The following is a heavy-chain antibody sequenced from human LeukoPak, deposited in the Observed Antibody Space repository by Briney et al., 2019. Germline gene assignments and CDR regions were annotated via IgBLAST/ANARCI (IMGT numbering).Heavy chain of an antibody. CDR2: ISTYNGDT. V-gene: IGHV1-18*01. CDR1: GYTFTNHG. CDR3: GRDCSSTSCYNVY. D-gene: IGHD2-2*02. Sequence: ASVKVSCKASGYTFTNHGFSWVRQAPGQGLEWMGWISTYNGDTNYAQNLQGRVTMTTDTSTSTAYMEMRSLRSDDTAVYYCGRDCSSTSCYNVYWGQGTLVTVSS. J-gene: IGHJ4*02.